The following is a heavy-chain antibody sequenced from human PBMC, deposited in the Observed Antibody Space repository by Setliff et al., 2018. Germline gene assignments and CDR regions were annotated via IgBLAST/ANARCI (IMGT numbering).Heavy chain of an antibody. CDR2: MNPNSGNT. V-gene: IGHV1-8*02. CDR1: GYTFTSYD. D-gene: IGHD3-16*02. CDR3: ARTMITFGGVIVHAFDI. Sequence: ASVKVSCKASGYTFTSYDINWVRQATGQGLEWMGLMNPNSGNTGYAQKFQGRVTMTRNTSISTAYMELSSLRSEDTAVYYCARTMITFGGVIVHAFDIWGQGTMVTVSS. J-gene: IGHJ3*02.